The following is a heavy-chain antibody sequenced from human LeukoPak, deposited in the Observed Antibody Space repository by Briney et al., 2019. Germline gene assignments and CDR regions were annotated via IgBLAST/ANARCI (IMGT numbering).Heavy chain of an antibody. D-gene: IGHD2-2*02. J-gene: IGHJ3*02. CDR1: GFTFDDYA. V-gene: IGHV3-9*01. CDR3: AKVACSSTSCYRLGDAFDI. Sequence: GGSLRLSCAASGFTFDDYAMHWVRQAPGKGLEWVSGISWNSGSIGYADSVKGRFTISRDNAKNSLYLQMNSLRAEDTALYYRAKVACSSTSCYRLGDAFDIWGQGTMVTVSS. CDR2: ISWNSGSI.